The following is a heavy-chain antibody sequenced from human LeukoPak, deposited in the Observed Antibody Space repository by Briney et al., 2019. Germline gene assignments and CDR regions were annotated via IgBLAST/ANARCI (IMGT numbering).Heavy chain of an antibody. J-gene: IGHJ3*01. V-gene: IGHV1-18*01. D-gene: IGHD3-3*01. Sequence: ASVKVSCKASGYTFTSYGISWVRQAPGQGLEWMGWISAYNGNTNYAQKLQGRVTMTTDTSTSTAYMELRSLRPDDTAVYYCARVLYRVFGLDGDAFDVWGQGTMVTVSS. CDR3: ARVLYRVFGLDGDAFDV. CDR2: ISAYNGNT. CDR1: GYTFTSYG.